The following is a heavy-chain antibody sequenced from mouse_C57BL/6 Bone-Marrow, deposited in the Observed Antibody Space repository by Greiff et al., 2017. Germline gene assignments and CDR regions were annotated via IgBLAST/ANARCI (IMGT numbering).Heavy chain of an antibody. V-gene: IGHV1-54*01. J-gene: IGHJ1*03. Sequence: VHLVESGAELVRPGTSVKVSCKASGYAFTNYLIEWVKQRPGQGLEWIGVINPGSGGTNYNEQFKGKATLTADKSSSTAYMQLSSLTSEDYAVYLCARSSYWYFDVWGTGTTVTVSS. D-gene: IGHD1-1*01. CDR1: GYAFTNYL. CDR2: INPGSGGT. CDR3: ARSSYWYFDV.